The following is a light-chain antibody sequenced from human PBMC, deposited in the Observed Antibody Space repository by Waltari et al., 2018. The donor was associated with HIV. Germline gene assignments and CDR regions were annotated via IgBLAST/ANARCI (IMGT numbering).Light chain of an antibody. CDR3: QQNDYSPFN. CDR1: HIVTSNY. J-gene: IGKJ3*01. V-gene: IGKV3D-7*01. CDR2: GAS. Sequence: EIVLTQSPATLSLSPGERATLSCRASHIVTSNYMSWYQQKPGWAPRLLIYGASIRASDIPARFIGSGSGTDFTLTIARLEPEDFAVYFCQQNDYSPFNFGPGTKV.